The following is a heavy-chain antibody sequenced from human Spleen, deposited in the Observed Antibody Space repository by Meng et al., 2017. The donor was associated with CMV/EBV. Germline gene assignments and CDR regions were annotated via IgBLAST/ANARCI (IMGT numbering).Heavy chain of an antibody. CDR2: INRDGSST. V-gene: IGHV3-74*03. CDR1: GITITSHW. D-gene: IGHD1-26*01. J-gene: IGHJ4*02. Sequence: GGSLRLSCAVSGITITSHWMHWVRQVPGRGLVWVSRINRDGSSTAYADSVKGRFTISRDNTKNTLHLQMNSLRAKDSAVYYCAREGLLVGDPFDYWGQGILVTVSS. CDR3: AREGLLVGDPFDY.